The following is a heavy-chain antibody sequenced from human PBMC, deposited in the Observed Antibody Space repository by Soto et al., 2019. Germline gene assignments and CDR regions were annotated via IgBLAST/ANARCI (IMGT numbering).Heavy chain of an antibody. CDR3: AKGVVILGYFYFGMDV. CDR2: ITTIGGST. D-gene: IGHD3-3*01. CDR1: GFTFSSYA. J-gene: IGHJ6*02. Sequence: PGGSLRLSCADSGFTFSSYAMSWVRQAPGKGLEWVSGITTIGGSTYYADSVKGRFTISRDNSKNTQYLQMNSLRAEDTAVYYCAKGVVILGYFYFGMDVWGQGTTVTVSS. V-gene: IGHV3-23*01.